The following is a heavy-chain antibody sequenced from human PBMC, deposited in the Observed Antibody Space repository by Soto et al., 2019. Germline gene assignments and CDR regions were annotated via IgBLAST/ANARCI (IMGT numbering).Heavy chain of an antibody. CDR3: ARGRSLNTNMDY. D-gene: IGHD2-15*01. CDR1: GFTFSTYS. J-gene: IGHJ4*02. V-gene: IGHV3-21*01. CDR2: ISSSGGSL. Sequence: EVQLVESGGGLVKPGGSLRLSCAASGFTFSTYSMNWVRQAPGKGLEWISSISSSGGSLSHAESVKGRFTISRDNANNSLYLQMDSLRAEDTAVYYCARGRSLNTNMDYWGQGTLVTVSS.